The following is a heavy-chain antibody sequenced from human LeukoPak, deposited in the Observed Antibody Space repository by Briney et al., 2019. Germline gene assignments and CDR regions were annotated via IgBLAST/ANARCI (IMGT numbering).Heavy chain of an antibody. J-gene: IGHJ6*03. V-gene: IGHV1-18*01. CDR3: ARERGAEMVRGVKPADRYYYYMDV. Sequence: ASVKVSCKASGYTFTSYGISWVRQAPGQGLEWMGWISAYNGNTNYAQKLQGRVTMTTDTSTSTAYMELRSLRSDDTAVYYCARERGAEMVRGVKPADRYYYYMDVWGKGTTVTVSS. CDR2: ISAYNGNT. CDR1: GYTFTSYG. D-gene: IGHD3-10*01.